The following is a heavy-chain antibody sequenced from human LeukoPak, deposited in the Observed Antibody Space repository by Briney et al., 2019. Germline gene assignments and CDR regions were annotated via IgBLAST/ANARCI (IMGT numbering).Heavy chain of an antibody. J-gene: IGHJ5*02. Sequence: SGGSLRLSCAASGFTFSSYGMPWVRQAPGKGLEWVAVISYDGSNTYYADSVKGRFTISRDNSKNTLYLQMNSLRAEDTALYYCAKGLYYGDYENWFDPWGQGTLVTVSS. CDR2: ISYDGSNT. V-gene: IGHV3-30*18. CDR3: AKGLYYGDYENWFDP. D-gene: IGHD4-17*01. CDR1: GFTFSSYG.